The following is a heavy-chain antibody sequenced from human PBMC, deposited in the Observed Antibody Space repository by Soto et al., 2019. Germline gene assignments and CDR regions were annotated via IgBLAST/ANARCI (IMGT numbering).Heavy chain of an antibody. CDR3: AKQEGVGYNYGHFDY. D-gene: IGHD1-1*01. Sequence: QVQLVESGGGVVQPGRSLRLSCSASGFTFSSYGIHWVRQAPGKGLEWVAVISHDGNNKYYGDSVKGRFTISRDNSKNTLSLQMNSLRTEDTGVYYCAKQEGVGYNYGHFDYWGQGTLVTVSS. CDR2: ISHDGNNK. J-gene: IGHJ4*02. V-gene: IGHV3-30*18. CDR1: GFTFSSYG.